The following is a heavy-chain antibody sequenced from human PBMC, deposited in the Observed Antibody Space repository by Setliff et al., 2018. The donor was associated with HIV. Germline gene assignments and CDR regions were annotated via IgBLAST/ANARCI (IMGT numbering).Heavy chain of an antibody. J-gene: IGHJ6*02. CDR2: IHNSGIT. V-gene: IGHV4-38-2*01. CDR3: ARPGSSSYYYAMDV. Sequence: SETLSLTCAVSGYYISGGYYWCWIRQSPGKGLEWIGYIHNSGITNYNPSLESRVTISVDAAKNQFSLKLTSVTAADTAVYYCARPGSSSYYYAMDVWGLGTTVTVSS. CDR1: GYYISGGYY. D-gene: IGHD3-10*01.